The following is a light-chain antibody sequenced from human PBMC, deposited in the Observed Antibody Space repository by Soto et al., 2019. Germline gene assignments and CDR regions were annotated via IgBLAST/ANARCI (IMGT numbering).Light chain of an antibody. Sequence: QSALTQPPSASGTPGQRVTISCSGSSSNIGSNYVYWYQQLPGTAPKLLIYRNNQRPSGVPDRFSGSKSGTSASPAISGLRSEDEADYYCAAWDDSLSAHVVFGGGTKVTVL. V-gene: IGLV1-47*01. CDR2: RNN. CDR3: AAWDDSLSAHVV. J-gene: IGLJ2*01. CDR1: SSNIGSNY.